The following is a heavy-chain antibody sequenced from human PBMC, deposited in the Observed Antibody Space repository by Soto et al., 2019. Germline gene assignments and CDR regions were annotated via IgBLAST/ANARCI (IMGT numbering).Heavy chain of an antibody. J-gene: IGHJ4*02. D-gene: IGHD6-13*01. CDR1: GGSISTSNW. CDR2: VYRTGST. V-gene: IGHV4-4*02. CDR3: ARARATIAAAAIFDC. Sequence: QVQLQESGPGLVKPSGTLSLTCAVSGGSISTSNWWSWVRQPPGKGLEWIGEVYRTGSTNYNPSLESRLTISVDKSKTQFSLKLTPVTAAATAVYYCARARATIAAAAIFDCWGQGTLVTVSS.